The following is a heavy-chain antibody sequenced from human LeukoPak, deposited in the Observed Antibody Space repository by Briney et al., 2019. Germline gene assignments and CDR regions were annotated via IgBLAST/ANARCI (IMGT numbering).Heavy chain of an antibody. CDR1: GFTFSSYW. CDR2: INLDGSEK. D-gene: IGHD3-10*01. Sequence: RSGGPLRLSCAASGFTFSSYWMSWVRQAPGKGLEWVANINLDGSEKDYVDSVKGRFTISRDNAKNSLYLQMNSLRAEDTAVYYCARAPYGSGNYYYMDVWGKGTTVTVSS. J-gene: IGHJ6*03. V-gene: IGHV3-7*01. CDR3: ARAPYGSGNYYYMDV.